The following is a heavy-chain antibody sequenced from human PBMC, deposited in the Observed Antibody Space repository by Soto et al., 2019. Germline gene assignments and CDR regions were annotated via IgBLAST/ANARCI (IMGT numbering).Heavy chain of an antibody. CDR2: INAGNGNT. Sequence: GASVKVSCKASGYTFTSYAMHWVRQAPGQRLEWMGWINAGNGNTKYSQKFQGRVTITRDISASTAYMELSSLRSEDTAVYYCARVLFGVVIMLDYWGQGTLVTVSS. D-gene: IGHD3-3*01. CDR3: ARVLFGVVIMLDY. CDR1: GYTFTSYA. J-gene: IGHJ4*02. V-gene: IGHV1-3*01.